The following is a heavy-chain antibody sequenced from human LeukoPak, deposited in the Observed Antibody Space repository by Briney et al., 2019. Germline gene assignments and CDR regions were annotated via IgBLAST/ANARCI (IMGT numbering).Heavy chain of an antibody. CDR1: GGTFSIYA. Sequence: SVTVSCKAPGGTFSIYAISWVRHAPGQRLEWMGGIIPIFGTANYAQKFQCRVTITADESTSTAYMELSSLRSEDTAVYYCARRVYNWFDPWGQGTLVTVSS. CDR2: IIPIFGTA. V-gene: IGHV1-69*13. J-gene: IGHJ5*02. CDR3: ARRVYNWFDP.